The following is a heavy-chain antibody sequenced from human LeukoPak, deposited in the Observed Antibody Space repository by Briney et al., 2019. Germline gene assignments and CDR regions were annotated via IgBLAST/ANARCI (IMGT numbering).Heavy chain of an antibody. CDR1: GYTFTGYY. CDR2: INPNSGGT. D-gene: IGHD5-12*01. Sequence: ASVKVSCKASGYTFTGYYMHWVRQAPGQGLEWMGWINPNSGGTNYAQKFQGRATMTRDTSISTAYMELSRLRSDDTAVYYCARGSVATIKAYYYYGMDVWGQGTTVTVSS. J-gene: IGHJ6*02. V-gene: IGHV1-2*02. CDR3: ARGSVATIKAYYYYGMDV.